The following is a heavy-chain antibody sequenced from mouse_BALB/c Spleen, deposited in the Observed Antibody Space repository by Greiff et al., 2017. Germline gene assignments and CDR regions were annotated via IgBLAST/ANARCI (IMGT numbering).Heavy chain of an antibody. D-gene: IGHD2-4*01. CDR2: IDPETGGT. Sequence: VQLQQSGAELVRPGASVTLSCKASGYTFTDYEMHWVKQTPVHGLEWIGAIDPETGGTAYNQKFKGKATLTADKSSSTAYMELRSLTSEDSGVYYCTRDDYGLFAYWGKGALVAVAA. V-gene: IGHV1-15*01. CDR1: GYTFTDYE. J-gene: IGHJ3*01. CDR3: TRDDYGLFAY.